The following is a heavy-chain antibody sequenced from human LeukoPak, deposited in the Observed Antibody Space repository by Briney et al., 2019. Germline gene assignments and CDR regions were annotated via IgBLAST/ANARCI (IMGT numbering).Heavy chain of an antibody. D-gene: IGHD3-10*01. J-gene: IGHJ4*02. CDR2: ISYDGSNK. CDR1: GFTFSSYG. Sequence: PGGSLRLSCVVSGFTFSSYGMHWVRQAPGKGLEWVAVISYDGSNKYYADSVKGRFTISRDNSKNTLYVQMNSLRAEDTAIYYCAKHGSGDNFNYWGQGTLVTVSS. V-gene: IGHV3-30*18. CDR3: AKHGSGDNFNY.